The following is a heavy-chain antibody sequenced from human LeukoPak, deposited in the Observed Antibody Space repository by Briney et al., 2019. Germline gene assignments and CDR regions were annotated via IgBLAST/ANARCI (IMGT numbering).Heavy chain of an antibody. CDR1: GGSFSGYY. CDR3: ARDWRTYGP. CDR2: INHSGST. V-gene: IGHV4-34*01. Sequence: SETLSLTCAVYGGSFSGYYWSWIRQPPGKGLEWIGEINHSGSTNYNPSLKSRVTISVDTSKNQFSLKLSSVTAADTAVYYCARDWRTYGPWGQGTPVTVSS. D-gene: IGHD3-16*01. J-gene: IGHJ5*02.